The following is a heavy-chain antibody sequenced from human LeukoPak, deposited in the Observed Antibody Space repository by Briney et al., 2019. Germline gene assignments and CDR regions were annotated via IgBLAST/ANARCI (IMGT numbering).Heavy chain of an antibody. CDR2: INPDSGDT. V-gene: IGHV1-2*06. CDR1: GYKFVAYY. J-gene: IGHJ6*02. CDR3: ARAYCTGGSCLYYYYYGMDV. D-gene: IGHD2-15*01. Sequence: ASVKVSCKASGYKFVAYYIHWVRQSPGQGLEWLGRINPDSGDTNYAQKFQGRVTMMRDTSSSTAYMELRSLRSEDTAVYYCARAYCTGGSCLYYYYYGMDVWGQGTTVTVSS.